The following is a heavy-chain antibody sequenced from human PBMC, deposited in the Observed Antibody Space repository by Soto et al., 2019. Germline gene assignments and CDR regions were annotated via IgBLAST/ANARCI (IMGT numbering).Heavy chain of an antibody. CDR1: GYTFTGYY. CDR2: INPNSGGT. V-gene: IGHV1-2*02. Sequence: ASVKVSCKASGYTFTGYYMHWVRQAPGQGLEWMGWINPNSGGTNYAQKFQGRVTMSRDTSISTAYMELSRLRSDDTAFYYCATSSDWSPLLDYWGQGTLVTVSS. D-gene: IGHD6-19*01. CDR3: ATSSDWSPLLDY. J-gene: IGHJ4*02.